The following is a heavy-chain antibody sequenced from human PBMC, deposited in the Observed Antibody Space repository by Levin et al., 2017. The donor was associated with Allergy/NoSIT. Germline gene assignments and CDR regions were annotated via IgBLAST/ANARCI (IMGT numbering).Heavy chain of an antibody. V-gene: IGHV3-23*01. Sequence: GGSLRLSCAASGFTFSSYAMSWVRQAPGKGLEWVSAISGSGGSTYYADSVKGRFTISRDNSKNTLYLQMNSLRAEDTAVYYCAKDRALWFRELWKCFDYWGQGTLVTVSS. CDR3: AKDRALWFRELWKCFDY. CDR2: ISGSGGST. D-gene: IGHD3-10*01. CDR1: GFTFSSYA. J-gene: IGHJ4*02.